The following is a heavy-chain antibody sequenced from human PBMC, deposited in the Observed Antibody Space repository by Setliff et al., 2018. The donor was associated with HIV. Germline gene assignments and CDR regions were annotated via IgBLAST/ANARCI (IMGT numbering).Heavy chain of an antibody. CDR1: GDSISSTTYY. CDR3: ARGPKPGLLLSTWFDS. J-gene: IGHJ5*01. V-gene: IGHV4-39*01. Sequence: SETLSLTCTVSGDSISSTTYYWGWIRQPPGKGLEWIGSIYPSGSAFYNPSLKSPVTMSVDTSRNQFSLKLSSVTAADTAIYYCARGPKPGLLLSTWFDSWGQGTLVTVSS. CDR2: IYPSGSA. D-gene: IGHD2-15*01.